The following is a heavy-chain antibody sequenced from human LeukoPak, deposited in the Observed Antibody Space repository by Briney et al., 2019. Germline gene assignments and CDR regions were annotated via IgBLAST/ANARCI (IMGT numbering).Heavy chain of an antibody. CDR2: IIPIFGTA. CDR3: AREGVGGYSSSWYYFDY. V-gene: IGHV1-69*13. D-gene: IGHD6-13*01. Sequence: ASVKVSCKASGGTFSSYAISWVRQAPGQGLEWMGGIIPIFGTANYAQKFQGRVTITADESTSTAYMELSSLRSEDTAVYYCAREGVGGYSSSWYYFDYWGQGTLVTVPS. J-gene: IGHJ4*02. CDR1: GGTFSSYA.